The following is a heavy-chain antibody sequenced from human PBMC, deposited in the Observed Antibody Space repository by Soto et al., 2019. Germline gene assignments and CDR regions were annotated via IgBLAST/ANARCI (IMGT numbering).Heavy chain of an antibody. CDR2: IYFGGST. CDR1: GGSISSSTYY. CDR3: ARRGGPADF. Sequence: QLQLQESGPGLVKPSETLSLTCTVSGGSISSSTYYWGWIRQPPGKGLEWLGRIYFGGSTYYNPSLKSRVTISVDTSTSQFSLKLSSVTAADTAVYYCARRGGPADFWGQGTLVTVSS. D-gene: IGHD2-15*01. J-gene: IGHJ4*02. V-gene: IGHV4-39*01.